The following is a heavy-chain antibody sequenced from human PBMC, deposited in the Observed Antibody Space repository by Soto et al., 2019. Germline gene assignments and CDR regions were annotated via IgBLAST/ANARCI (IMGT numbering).Heavy chain of an antibody. D-gene: IGHD6-6*01. CDR1: GYTFTGYY. CDR2: IIPALGAA. J-gene: IGHJ4*02. V-gene: IGHV1-69*08. CDR3: ARGGQQVVSFDY. Sequence: ASVKVSCKASGYTFTGYYMHWVRQAPGQGLEWMGRIIPALGAADYAQKFQDRLTITADKSTSTAYMELSSLRSDDTAVYYCARGGQQVVSFDYWGQGTLVTVS.